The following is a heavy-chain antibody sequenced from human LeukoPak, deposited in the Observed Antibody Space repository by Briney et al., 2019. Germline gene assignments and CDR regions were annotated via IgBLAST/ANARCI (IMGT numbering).Heavy chain of an antibody. J-gene: IGHJ4*02. D-gene: IGHD2-2*01. V-gene: IGHV5-51*01. CDR2: IYPCDSDT. CDR1: GYSFTTYW. Sequence: GESLKISCKGSGYSFTTYWIGWVRQMPGKGLEWRGIIYPCDSDTRYTPSFQGQVTMSADKSINPAYLQWSSLKASDTAMYYCARRQGCSSTSCPPDYWGQGTLVTVSP. CDR3: ARRQGCSSTSCPPDY.